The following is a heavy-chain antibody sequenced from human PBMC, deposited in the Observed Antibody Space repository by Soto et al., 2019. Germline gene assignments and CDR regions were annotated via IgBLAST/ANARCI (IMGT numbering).Heavy chain of an antibody. J-gene: IGHJ4*02. CDR2: TWHDGSKK. Sequence: QVQLVESGGGVVQPGRSLRLSCAASGFTFSNYGMHWVRQAPGKGLEWVAVTWHDGSKKYYVDSVKGRFTISRDTSKNTLYLQMNSLRAEDTAVYYCGRHDGSGYLNYWGQGTLVTVSS. D-gene: IGHD3-22*01. CDR1: GFTFSNYG. CDR3: GRHDGSGYLNY. V-gene: IGHV3-33*01.